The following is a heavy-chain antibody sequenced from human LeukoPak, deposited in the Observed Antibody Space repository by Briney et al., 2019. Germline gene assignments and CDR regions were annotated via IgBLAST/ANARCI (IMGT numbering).Heavy chain of an antibody. CDR3: AKDGYCSGSSCYPNHFDS. D-gene: IGHD2-2*03. J-gene: IGHJ4*02. V-gene: IGHV3-30*18. Sequence: PGRSLRLSCAASGFTFRLYAMHWVRQAPGKGLEWVALISNDGYNKYYADSVKGRFTISRDNPKSTLDLQMSSLRAEDRAVYYCAKDGYCSGSSCYPNHFDSWGQGTLVTVSS. CDR1: GFTFRLYA. CDR2: ISNDGYNK.